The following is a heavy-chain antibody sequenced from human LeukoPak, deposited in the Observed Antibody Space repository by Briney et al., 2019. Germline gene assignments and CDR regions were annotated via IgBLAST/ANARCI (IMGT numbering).Heavy chain of an antibody. CDR2: ISGSGGST. Sequence: PGGSLRLSCAASGFTFSSYAMSWVRQAPGKGLEWVSAISGSGGSTYYADSVKGRFTISRDNSKNTLYLQMNSLRAEDTAVYYCAKTLQYCTNGVCYPDRFDPWGQGTLVTVSS. CDR3: AKTLQYCTNGVCYPDRFDP. V-gene: IGHV3-23*01. D-gene: IGHD2-8*01. CDR1: GFTFSSYA. J-gene: IGHJ5*02.